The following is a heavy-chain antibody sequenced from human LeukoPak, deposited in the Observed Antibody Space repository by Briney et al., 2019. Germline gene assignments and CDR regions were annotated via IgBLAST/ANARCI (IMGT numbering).Heavy chain of an antibody. Sequence: ASVEVSCKASGYTFTSYGISWVRQAPGQGLEWMGWISAYNGNTNYAQKLQGRVTMTTDTSTSTAYMELRSLRSDDTAVYYCARDHSFGWFGELLSRNWFDPWGQGTLVTVSS. CDR1: GYTFTSYG. CDR2: ISAYNGNT. CDR3: ARDHSFGWFGELLSRNWFDP. V-gene: IGHV1-18*01. D-gene: IGHD3-10*01. J-gene: IGHJ5*02.